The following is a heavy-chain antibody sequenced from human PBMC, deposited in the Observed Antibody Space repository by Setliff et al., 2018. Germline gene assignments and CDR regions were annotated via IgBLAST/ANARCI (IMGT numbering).Heavy chain of an antibody. V-gene: IGHV4-34*01. D-gene: IGHD3-22*01. CDR3: ARGDYYDSSAYSPDTFDI. Sequence: SETLSLTCAVYGGSFSGHHWCWIRQPPWKGLEWIGEINHSGSANYNPSLKSRVTVSLDTSKNQFSLKLSSVTAADTAVYYCARGDYYDSSAYSPDTFDIWGQGTMVTVSS. CDR2: INHSGSA. J-gene: IGHJ3*02. CDR1: GGSFSGHH.